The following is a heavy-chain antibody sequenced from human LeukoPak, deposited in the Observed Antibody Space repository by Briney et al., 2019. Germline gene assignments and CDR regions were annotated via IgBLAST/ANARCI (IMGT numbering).Heavy chain of an antibody. V-gene: IGHV4-34*01. CDR3: ARGSSWWSGYYTRWFDP. Sequence: SETLSLTCAVYGGSFSGYYWSWIRQPPGKGLEWIGEINHSGSTNYNPSLKSRVTISVDTSKNQFSLKLSSVTAADTAVYYCARGSSWWSGYYTRWFDPWGQGTVVTVSS. D-gene: IGHD3-3*01. CDR2: INHSGST. CDR1: GGSFSGYY. J-gene: IGHJ5*02.